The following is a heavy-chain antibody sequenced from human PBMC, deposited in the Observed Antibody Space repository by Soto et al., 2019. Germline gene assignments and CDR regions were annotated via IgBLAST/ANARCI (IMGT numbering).Heavy chain of an antibody. CDR3: VRQGFGRLHGLVDV. D-gene: IGHD3-10*01. V-gene: IGHV4-59*08. Sequence: SETLSLTCTVSDDSSSSYKWSWIRQPPGRRLEWIGYIDSSGGTSYNPSLQSRVTISVDTSTKQFSLKLSSVTAADTAVYYCVRQGFGRLHGLVDVWGQGTTVSVSS. CDR1: DDSSSSYK. CDR2: IDSSGGT. J-gene: IGHJ6*02.